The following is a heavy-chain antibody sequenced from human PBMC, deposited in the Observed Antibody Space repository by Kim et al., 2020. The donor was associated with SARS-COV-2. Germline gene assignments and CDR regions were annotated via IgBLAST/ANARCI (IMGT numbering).Heavy chain of an antibody. Sequence: SVKVSCKASGGTFSSYAISWVRQAPGQGLEWMGGIIPIFGTANYAQKFQGRVTITADESTSTAYMELSSLRSEDTAVYYCYVPWNPDAFDIWGQGTMVTVSS. CDR1: GGTFSSYA. V-gene: IGHV1-69*13. CDR2: IIPIFGTA. CDR3: YVPWNPDAFDI. D-gene: IGHD1-1*01. J-gene: IGHJ3*02.